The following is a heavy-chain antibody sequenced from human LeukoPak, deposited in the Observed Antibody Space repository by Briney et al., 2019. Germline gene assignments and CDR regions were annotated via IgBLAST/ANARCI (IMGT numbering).Heavy chain of an antibody. CDR3: TRGSSGRRDN. V-gene: IGHV1-8*01. Sequence: ASVKVSCKASGYTFTACDINWVRQATGQGLEWMGWMNPNSGNTGYGQSFQGRITMTRDISIGTAYMELSNLTSEDTAIYYCTRGSSGRRDNWGQGTLVTVSA. J-gene: IGHJ4*02. CDR1: GYTFTACD. D-gene: IGHD6-19*01. CDR2: MNPNSGNT.